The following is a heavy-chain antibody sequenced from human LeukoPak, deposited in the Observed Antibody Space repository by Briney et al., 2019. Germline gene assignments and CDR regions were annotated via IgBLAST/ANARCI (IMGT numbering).Heavy chain of an antibody. CDR2: IYSDNT. D-gene: IGHD3-10*01. CDR1: GFILTTYS. V-gene: IGHV3-66*04. CDR3: ARLLAGSGVDY. Sequence: GGSLRLSCAASGFILTTYSINWVRQAPGKGLEWVSFIYSDNTHYSDSVKGRFTISRDNSKNTLYLQMNSLRAEDTAVYYCARLLAGSGVDYWGQGTLVTVSS. J-gene: IGHJ4*02.